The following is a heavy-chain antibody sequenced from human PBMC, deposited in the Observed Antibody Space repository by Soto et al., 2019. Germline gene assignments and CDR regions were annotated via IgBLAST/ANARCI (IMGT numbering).Heavy chain of an antibody. CDR3: AKNGQPPYYYYGLDV. CDR2: INAGNGNT. Sequence: ASVKVSCKASGYTFTSYAMHWVRQAPGQGLQWMGWINAGNGNTNYSQKFQGRVSMTIDTSTTTAYMELRTLTSDDTAVYYCAKNGQPPYYYYGLDVWGQGTTVTVSS. CDR1: GYTFTSYA. V-gene: IGHV1-3*01. J-gene: IGHJ6*02. D-gene: IGHD2-8*01.